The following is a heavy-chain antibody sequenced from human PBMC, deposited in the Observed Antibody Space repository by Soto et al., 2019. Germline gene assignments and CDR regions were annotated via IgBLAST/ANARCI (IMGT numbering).Heavy chain of an antibody. CDR2: ISSSSSYI. CDR3: AREDDILASDY. Sequence: PGGSLRLSCAASEFTFSTYAMNWVRQAPGKGLEWVSSISSSSSYIYYADSVKGRFTISRDNAKNSLYLQMNSLRAEDTAVYYCAREDDILASDYWGQGTLVTVSS. J-gene: IGHJ4*02. CDR1: EFTFSTYA. D-gene: IGHD3-9*01. V-gene: IGHV3-21*04.